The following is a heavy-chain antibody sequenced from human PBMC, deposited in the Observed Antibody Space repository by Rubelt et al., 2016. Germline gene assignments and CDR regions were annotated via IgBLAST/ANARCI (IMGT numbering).Heavy chain of an antibody. V-gene: IGHV2-70*01. CDR2: IDWGDDK. CDR3: ARIARGRDGYGNAFDI. D-gene: IGHD5-24*01. J-gene: IGHJ3*02. Sequence: QTLTLTCTFSGLSLSTSGMCVSWIRQSPGKALEWLALIDWGDDKYYSTSLKTRLTISKDTSKNQVVLTMTNMDPVDTATYYCARIARGRDGYGNAFDIWGQGTMVIVSS. CDR1: GLSLSTSGMC.